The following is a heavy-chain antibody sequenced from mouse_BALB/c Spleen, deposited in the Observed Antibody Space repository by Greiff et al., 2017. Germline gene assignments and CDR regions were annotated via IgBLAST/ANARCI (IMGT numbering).Heavy chain of an antibody. V-gene: IGHV14-3*02. Sequence: VQLQQSGAELVKPGASVKLSCTASGFNFKDTYMHWVKQRPEQGLEWIGRIDPANGNTKYDPKFQGKATITADTSSNTAYLQLSSLTSEDTAVYYCARNYDYGSAFDYWGQGTTLTVSS. D-gene: IGHD2-4*01. CDR2: IDPANGNT. J-gene: IGHJ2*01. CDR3: ARNYDYGSAFDY. CDR1: GFNFKDTY.